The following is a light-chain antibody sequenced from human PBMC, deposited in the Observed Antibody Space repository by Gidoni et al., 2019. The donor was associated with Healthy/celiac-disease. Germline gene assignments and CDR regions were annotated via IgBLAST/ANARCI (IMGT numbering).Light chain of an antibody. Sequence: QSVLTQPPSVSGAPGQRVTISCTGSRSNIGTGYDVHWYQHLPGTAPNLLIYGNSNRPSGVPDRFSGSKSGTSASLAITGLQAEDEADYYCQSYDSSLSDWVFGGGTKLTVL. J-gene: IGLJ3*02. CDR3: QSYDSSLSDWV. CDR1: RSNIGTGYD. V-gene: IGLV1-40*01. CDR2: GNS.